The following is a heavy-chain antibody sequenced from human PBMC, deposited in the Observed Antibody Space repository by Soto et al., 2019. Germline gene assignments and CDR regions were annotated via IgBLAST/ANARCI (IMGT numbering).Heavy chain of an antibody. CDR2: TYYRSKWYN. J-gene: IGHJ6*02. D-gene: IGHD6-6*01. CDR1: GDSVSSNSAA. V-gene: IGHV6-1*01. Sequence: SQTLSLTCDISGDSVSSNSAAWNWIRQSPSRGLEWLGRTYYRSKWYNDYAVSVKSRITINPGTSKNQFSLQLNSVTPEDTAVYYCARGTYSSSSGRYYYYGMDVWGQGTTVTVSS. CDR3: ARGTYSSSSGRYYYYGMDV.